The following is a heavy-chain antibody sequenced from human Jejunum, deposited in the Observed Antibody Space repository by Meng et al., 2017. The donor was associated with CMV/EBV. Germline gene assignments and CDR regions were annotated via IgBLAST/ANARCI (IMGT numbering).Heavy chain of an antibody. D-gene: IGHD2-2*01. Sequence: FRFSSYWMSWVRQAPGKGLEWVATIKSDGSQKHYVDSVKGRFTISRDNAKNSLHLQMDSLRAEDTAVYHCARDCSTNCPFQPRGDYWGQGTLVTVSS. J-gene: IGHJ4*02. CDR2: IKSDGSQK. CDR1: FRFSSYW. V-gene: IGHV3-7*01. CDR3: ARDCSTNCPFQPRGDY.